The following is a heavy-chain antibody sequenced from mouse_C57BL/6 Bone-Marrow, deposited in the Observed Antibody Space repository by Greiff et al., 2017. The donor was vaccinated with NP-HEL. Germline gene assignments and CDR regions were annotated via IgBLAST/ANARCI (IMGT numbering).Heavy chain of an antibody. CDR3: ARHEEVYSYYGSSYFAWFAY. D-gene: IGHD1-1*01. CDR2: FYPGSGSI. V-gene: IGHV1-62-2*01. CDR1: GYTFTEYT. Sequence: VKLQESGAELVKPGASVKLSCKASGYTFTEYTIHWVKQRSGQGLEWIGWFYPGSGSIKYNEKFKDKATLTADKSSSTVYMELSRLTSEDSAVYFCARHEEVYSYYGSSYFAWFAYWGQGTLVTVSA. J-gene: IGHJ3*01.